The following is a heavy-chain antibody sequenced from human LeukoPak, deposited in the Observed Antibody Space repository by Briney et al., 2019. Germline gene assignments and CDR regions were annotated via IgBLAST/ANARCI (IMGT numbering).Heavy chain of an antibody. J-gene: IGHJ3*02. Sequence: GGSPRLSCAASGFIVSSNYMSWVRQAPGKGLEWVSLIYSGGSTYYADSVKGRFTISRDNSKNTVYLQMNILRAEDTAVYYCARDRPGALTGAFDIWGQGTMVTVSS. D-gene: IGHD3-10*01. CDR1: GFIVSSNY. CDR3: ARDRPGALTGAFDI. V-gene: IGHV3-53*01. CDR2: IYSGGST.